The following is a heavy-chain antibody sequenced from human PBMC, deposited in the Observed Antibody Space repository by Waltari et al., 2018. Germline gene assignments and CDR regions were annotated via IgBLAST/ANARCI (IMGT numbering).Heavy chain of an antibody. CDR2: IYYGGTT. V-gene: IGHV4-39*02. CDR1: GGSIRSTNYY. CDR3: ARDAAVGTEGFDP. Sequence: QLQLQESGPGLVKPSETLSLTCTVSGGSIRSTNYYWGWIRQPPGKGLEWIGTIYYGGTTYYNPSLKKRLTRSVDTSKNQFTLKLRSATAADTAVYYCARDAAVGTEGFDPWGQGALVTVSS. D-gene: IGHD1-1*01. J-gene: IGHJ5*02.